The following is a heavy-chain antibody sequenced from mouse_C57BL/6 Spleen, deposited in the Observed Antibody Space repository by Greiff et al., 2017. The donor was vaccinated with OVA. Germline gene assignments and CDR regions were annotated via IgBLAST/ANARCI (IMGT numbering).Heavy chain of an antibody. CDR3: ARLYYGYDGGYFDY. V-gene: IGHV5-9*04. J-gene: IGHJ2*01. D-gene: IGHD2-2*01. CDR2: ISGGGGNT. CDR1: GFTFSSYT. Sequence: EVQGVESGGGLVKPGGSLKLSCAASGFTFSSYTMPWVRQTPEKRLEWVATISGGGGNTYYPQSVQGRFTISRDNAKNTLYLQMSSLRSEDTAMYYCARLYYGYDGGYFDYWGQGTTLTVSS.